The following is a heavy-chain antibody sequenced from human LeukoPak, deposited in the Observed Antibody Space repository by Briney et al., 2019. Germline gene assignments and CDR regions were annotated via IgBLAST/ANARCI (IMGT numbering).Heavy chain of an antibody. V-gene: IGHV4-4*07. CDR2: IYTSGST. J-gene: IGHJ5*02. Sequence: PSETLSLTCTVSGGSISSYYWSWIRQPAGKGLEWIGRIYTSGSTNYNPSLKSRVTMSVDTSKNQFSLKLSSVTAADTAVYYCAGDFYGLGRYYTKFDPWGQGTLVTVSS. CDR1: GGSISSYY. D-gene: IGHD3-10*01. CDR3: AGDFYGLGRYYTKFDP.